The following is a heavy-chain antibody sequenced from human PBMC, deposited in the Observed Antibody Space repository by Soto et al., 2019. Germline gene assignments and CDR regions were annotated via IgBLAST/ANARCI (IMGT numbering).Heavy chain of an antibody. Sequence: EVQLVESGGGLVKPGGSLRLSCAASGFTFSSYSMNWVRQAPGQGLEWVSAISSRSRYIYYPDSVKGRFTIARDNAKNSLYLQMSSRRAEDTAVYYCARGFDILTGLYVQHWGQGTQVTVSS. CDR3: ARGFDILTGLYVQH. J-gene: IGHJ1*01. CDR1: GFTFSSYS. D-gene: IGHD3-9*01. V-gene: IGHV3-21*01. CDR2: ISSRSRYI.